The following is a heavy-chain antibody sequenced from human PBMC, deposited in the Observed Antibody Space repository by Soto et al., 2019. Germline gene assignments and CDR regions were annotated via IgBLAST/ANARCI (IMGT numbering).Heavy chain of an antibody. D-gene: IGHD3-10*01. V-gene: IGHV4-59*01. CDR1: GGSISSYY. Sequence: PSETLSLTCTVSGGSISSYYWSWIRQPPGKGLEWIGYIYYSGSTNYNPSLKSRVTISVVTSKNQFSLKLSSVTAADTAVYYCARGVLWFGELPAIFDYWGLGTLVTVSS. CDR2: IYYSGST. J-gene: IGHJ4*02. CDR3: ARGVLWFGELPAIFDY.